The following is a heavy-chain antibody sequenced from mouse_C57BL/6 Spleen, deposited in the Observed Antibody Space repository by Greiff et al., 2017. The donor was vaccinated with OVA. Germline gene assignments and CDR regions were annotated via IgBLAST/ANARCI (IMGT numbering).Heavy chain of an antibody. CDR1: GYSITSGYY. CDR3: ARSPSYAMDY. CDR2: ISYDGSN. Sequence: EVKLQESGPGLVKPSQSLSLTCSVTGYSITSGYYWNWIRQFPGNKLEWMGYISYDGSNNYNPSLKNRISITRDTSKNQFFLKLNSVTTEDTATYYCARSPSYAMDYWGQGTSVTVSS. V-gene: IGHV3-6*01. J-gene: IGHJ4*01.